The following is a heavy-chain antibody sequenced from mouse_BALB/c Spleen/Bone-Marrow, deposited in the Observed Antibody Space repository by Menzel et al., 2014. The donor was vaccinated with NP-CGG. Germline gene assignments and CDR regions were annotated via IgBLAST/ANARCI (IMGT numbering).Heavy chain of an antibody. Sequence: QVQLQQSGPGLVQPSQSLSITCTVSGFSLXSYGVHWVRQSPGKGLEWLGVIWRGGSTDYNAAFMSRLSITKDNSKSXVFFKMNSLQADDTAIYYCAKNQGSFYYGSSHCYFDVWGAGTTVTVSS. CDR1: GFSLXSYG. J-gene: IGHJ1*01. D-gene: IGHD1-1*01. CDR3: AKNQGSFYYGSSHCYFDV. CDR2: IWRGGST. V-gene: IGHV2-5*01.